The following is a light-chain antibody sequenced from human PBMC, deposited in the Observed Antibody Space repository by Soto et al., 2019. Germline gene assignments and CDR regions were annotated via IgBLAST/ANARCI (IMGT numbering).Light chain of an antibody. CDR1: QHIRDL. CDR3: QHYDHYPWT. J-gene: IGKJ1*01. CDR2: KAS. V-gene: IGKV1-5*03. Sequence: IQMTQSPSMVSASVGDKVIITCRASQHIRDLLAWYQQRPGKAPKLLIYKASHLQTGVPSRFSGTGFGTEFTLNFTSLQPDYIATYYCQHYDHYPWTFGQGTKVEV.